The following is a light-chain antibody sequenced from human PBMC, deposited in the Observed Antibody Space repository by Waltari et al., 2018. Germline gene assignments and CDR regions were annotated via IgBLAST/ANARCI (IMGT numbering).Light chain of an antibody. Sequence: EIVMTQSPATLSVSSGERATLSCRASQSVSNNLAWYQQKPGQAPRLLIYDTSTRATGIPARFSGSGSGTEFTLTISSLQSEDFAVYYCQQYNNWPPLTFGGGTKVEIK. V-gene: IGKV3D-15*01. J-gene: IGKJ4*01. CDR1: QSVSNN. CDR3: QQYNNWPPLT. CDR2: DTS.